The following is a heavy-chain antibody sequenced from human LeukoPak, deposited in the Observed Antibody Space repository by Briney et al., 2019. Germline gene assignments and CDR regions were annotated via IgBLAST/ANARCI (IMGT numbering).Heavy chain of an antibody. CDR3: ARNFGGGDSSGPYY. Sequence: GGSLRLSCAASGFTFNDYGMSWVRQAPGKGLEWVSGINWNGGRTGYADSMKGRFIISRDNAKNSLYLQVNSLRAEDTALYYCARNFGGGDSSGPYYWGQGTLVTVSS. CDR2: INWNGGRT. J-gene: IGHJ4*02. D-gene: IGHD3-22*01. V-gene: IGHV3-20*04. CDR1: GFTFNDYG.